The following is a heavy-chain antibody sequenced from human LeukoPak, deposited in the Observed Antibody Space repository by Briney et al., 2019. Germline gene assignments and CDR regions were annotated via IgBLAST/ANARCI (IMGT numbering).Heavy chain of an antibody. CDR1: GFTFNSYA. CDR2: ISYDGSNK. CDR3: ARDFGYYDSLGYFQH. Sequence: GGSLRLSCAASGFTFNSYATHWVRQAPGKGLEWVAVISYDGSNKYYADSVKGRFTISRDNSKNTLYLQMNSLRAEDTAVYYCARDFGYYDSLGYFQHWGQGTLVTVSS. V-gene: IGHV3-30-3*01. J-gene: IGHJ1*01. D-gene: IGHD3-22*01.